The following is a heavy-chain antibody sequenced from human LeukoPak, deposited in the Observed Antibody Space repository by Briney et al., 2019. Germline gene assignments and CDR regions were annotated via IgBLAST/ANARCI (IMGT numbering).Heavy chain of an antibody. D-gene: IGHD3-3*01. CDR2: INPNSGGT. V-gene: IGHV1-2*02. Sequence: GASVKVSCKASGYTFTGYYMHWVRQAPGQGLEWMGWINPNSGGTNYAQKLQGRVTMTTDTSTSTAYMELRSLRSDDTAVYYCARVGFGVVDYYYYMDVWGKGTTVTVSS. CDR1: GYTFTGYY. CDR3: ARVGFGVVDYYYYMDV. J-gene: IGHJ6*03.